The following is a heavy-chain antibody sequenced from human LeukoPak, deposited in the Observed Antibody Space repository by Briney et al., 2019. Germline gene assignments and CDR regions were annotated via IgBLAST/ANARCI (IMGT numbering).Heavy chain of an antibody. CDR2: ISYDGSSK. Sequence: SCKASGYTFSSYAMHWVRQAPGKGLEWVAVISYDGSSKYYADSVKGRFTISRDNSKNTAYLQMNSLKTEDTAVYYCTSRLYGDYVSQRMDVWGKGTTVTVSS. J-gene: IGHJ6*03. V-gene: IGHV3-30*04. D-gene: IGHD4-17*01. CDR1: GYTFSSYA. CDR3: TSRLYGDYVSQRMDV.